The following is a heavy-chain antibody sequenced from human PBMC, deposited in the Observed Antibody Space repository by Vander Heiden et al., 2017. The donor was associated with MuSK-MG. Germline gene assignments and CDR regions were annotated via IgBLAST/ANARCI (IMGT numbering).Heavy chain of an antibody. D-gene: IGHD4-17*01. CDR3: ARDGSSDDGDYESAFDI. Sequence: PSQTLSLTCTVSGGSISSGGYYWSWIRQHPGKGLEWIGYIYYSGSTYYNPSLKSRVTISVDTSKNQFSLKLSSVTAADTAVYYCARDGSSDDGDYESAFDIWGQGTMVTVSS. V-gene: IGHV4-31*03. CDR2: IYYSGST. J-gene: IGHJ3*02. CDR1: GGSISSGGYY.